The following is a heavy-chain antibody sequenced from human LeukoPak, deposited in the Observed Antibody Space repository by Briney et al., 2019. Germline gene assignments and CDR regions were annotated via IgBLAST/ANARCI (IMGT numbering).Heavy chain of an antibody. J-gene: IGHJ4*02. CDR3: ATSTVSSGSYYFDY. Sequence: PWGTLSLTCTVSGDSISSYYWSWIRQPPGKGLEWIGYIYYSGTTNYNPSLKSRITISVDTSKKQLSLKLSSVTAADTAMYYCATSTVSSGSYYFDYWGQGTLVTVSS. CDR1: GDSISSYY. V-gene: IGHV4-59*01. CDR2: IYYSGTT. D-gene: IGHD1-26*01.